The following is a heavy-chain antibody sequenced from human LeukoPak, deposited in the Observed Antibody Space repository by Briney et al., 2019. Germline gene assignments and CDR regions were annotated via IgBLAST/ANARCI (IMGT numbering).Heavy chain of an antibody. CDR1: GGSFSGYY. CDR2: INHSGST. V-gene: IGHV4-34*01. Sequence: SETLSLTCAVYGGSFSGYYWSWIRRPPGKGLEWIAEINHSGSTNYNPSLKSRVTTSVDTSKNQFSLKLSSVTAADTAVYYCARGGYYGSGNDFSFDPWGQGTLGTVSS. J-gene: IGHJ5*02. CDR3: ARGGYYGSGNDFSFDP. D-gene: IGHD3-10*01.